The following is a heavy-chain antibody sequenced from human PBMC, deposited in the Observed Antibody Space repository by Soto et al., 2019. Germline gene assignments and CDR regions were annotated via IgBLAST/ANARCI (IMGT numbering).Heavy chain of an antibody. V-gene: IGHV3-23*01. CDR1: GFTFSSYV. CDR2: ITNGGGGA. CDR3: AKDCSGGSCFSGY. D-gene: IGHD2-15*01. J-gene: IGHJ4*02. Sequence: EVQLLESGGGLVQPGGSLRLSCAASGFTFSSYVMSWVRQASGKGLEWVSSITNGGGGAYYADSVKGRFTISRDNSKNTLYLQMNSLRAEDTAVYYCAKDCSGGSCFSGYWGQGTLVTVSS.